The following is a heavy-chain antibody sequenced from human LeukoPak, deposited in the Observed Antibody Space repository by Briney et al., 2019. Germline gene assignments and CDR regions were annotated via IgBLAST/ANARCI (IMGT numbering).Heavy chain of an antibody. CDR2: IYYSGST. J-gene: IGHJ4*02. CDR3: ARGTYYHDSSGYHFDY. D-gene: IGHD3-22*01. V-gene: IGHV4-61*01. Sequence: PSETLSLTCTVSGVSIRSSYYYWSWIRQPPGEGLEWIGYIYYSGSTNYNPSLKSRVTISVDTSKNQFSLKLSSVTTADTAVYYCARGTYYHDSSGYHFDYWGQGTLVTVSS. CDR1: GVSIRSSYYY.